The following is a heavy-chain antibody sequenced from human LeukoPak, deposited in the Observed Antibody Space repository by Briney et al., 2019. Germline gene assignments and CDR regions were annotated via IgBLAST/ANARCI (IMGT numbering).Heavy chain of an antibody. D-gene: IGHD1-26*01. CDR3: ARDNSVGDNAWWFDP. CDR1: GYTFNGYY. CDR2: INPTGGST. J-gene: IGHJ5*02. Sequence: ASVKVSCKASGYTFNGYYKHWVRQAPGQGLEWMGLINPTGGSTGYAQKFQGRVTMTRDMSTSTDYMELSSLRSGDTAIYYCARDNSVGDNAWWFDPWGQGTLVTVSS. V-gene: IGHV1-46*02.